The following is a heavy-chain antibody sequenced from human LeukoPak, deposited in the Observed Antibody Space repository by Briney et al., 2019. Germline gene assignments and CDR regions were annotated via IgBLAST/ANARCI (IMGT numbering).Heavy chain of an antibody. CDR2: ISAYNGNT. CDR3: ARDINYYYDSSGYYDYFDY. CDR1: GYTFTNYG. D-gene: IGHD3-22*01. Sequence: ASVKVSCKASGYTFTNYGMSWVRQAPGQGLEWMGWISAYNGNTKYAQKLQGRVTMTTDTSTSTAYMELRSLRSDDTAVYYCARDINYYYDSSGYYDYFDYWSQGTLVTVSS. V-gene: IGHV1-18*01. J-gene: IGHJ4*02.